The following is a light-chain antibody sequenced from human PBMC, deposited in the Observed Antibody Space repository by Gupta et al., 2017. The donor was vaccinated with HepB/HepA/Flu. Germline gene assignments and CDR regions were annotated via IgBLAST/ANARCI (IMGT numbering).Light chain of an antibody. Sequence: QSLVTPPPSVSGTPGQRVTISCSGSTSNIGSNNVNWYQQFPGAAPRLLIAINDQRPSGVPDRFSASKSGTSASLVISGLQSEDEADYYCAAWDDALPGSYVFGSGTTVSVL. V-gene: IGLV1-44*01. CDR2: IND. CDR3: AAWDDALPGSYV. CDR1: TSNIGSNN. J-gene: IGLJ1*01.